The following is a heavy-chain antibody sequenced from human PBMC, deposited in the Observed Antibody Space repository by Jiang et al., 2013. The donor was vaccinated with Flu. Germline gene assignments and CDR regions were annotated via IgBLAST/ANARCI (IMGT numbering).Heavy chain of an antibody. CDR3: ALTRGYCSSTSCYVGY. CDR1: GFTFSSYA. D-gene: IGHD2-2*01. J-gene: IGHJ4*02. Sequence: RLSCAASGFTFSSYAMSWVRQAPGKGLEWVSAISASGGSTYYADSVKGRFTISRDNSKNTLFLQMNSLRAEDTAVYYCALTRGYCSSTSCYVGYWGQGTLVTVSS. CDR2: ISASGGST. V-gene: IGHV3-23*01.